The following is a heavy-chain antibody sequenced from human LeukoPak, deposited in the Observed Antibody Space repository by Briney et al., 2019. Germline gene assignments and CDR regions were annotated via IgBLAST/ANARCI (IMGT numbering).Heavy chain of an antibody. CDR2: INHSGST. J-gene: IGHJ5*02. V-gene: IGHV4-34*01. CDR1: GGSFSGYY. D-gene: IGHD2-15*01. CDR3: ARGDIVVVVAATRLGNWFDP. Sequence: SETLSLTCAVYGGSFSGYYWSWIRQPPGKGLEWIGEINHSGSTNYNPSLKSRVTISVDTSKNQFSLKLSSVTAADTAVYYCARGDIVVVVAATRLGNWFDPWGQGTLVSVSS.